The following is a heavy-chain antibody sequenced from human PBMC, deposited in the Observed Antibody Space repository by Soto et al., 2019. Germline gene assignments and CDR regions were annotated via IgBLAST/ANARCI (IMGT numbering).Heavy chain of an antibody. Sequence: ASGPTLVNPTQTLTLTCPFSGFSLSTSGMCVSWIRQPPGKALEWLALIDWDDDKYYSTSLKTRLTISKDTSKNQVVLTMTNMDPVDTATYYCARSGIAAAADYYYYYGMDVWGQGTTVTVSS. V-gene: IGHV2-70*01. CDR1: GFSLSTSGMC. J-gene: IGHJ6*02. CDR3: ARSGIAAAADYYYYYGMDV. D-gene: IGHD6-13*01. CDR2: IDWDDDK.